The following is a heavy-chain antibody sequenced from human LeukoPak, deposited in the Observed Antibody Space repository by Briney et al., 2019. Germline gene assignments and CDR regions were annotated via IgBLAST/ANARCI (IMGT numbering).Heavy chain of an antibody. CDR2: MHTSGST. V-gene: IGHV4-4*07. CDR3: ASGYSSGYYYGYYFDY. D-gene: IGHD3-22*01. Sequence: SETLSLTCSVSGGSISNYYWSWIRQPAGKGLEWLGRMHTSGSTSYNPSLKSRVTISVDTSKNQFSLKLSSVTAADTAVYYCASGYSSGYYYGYYFDYWGQGTLVTVSS. CDR1: GGSISNYY. J-gene: IGHJ4*02.